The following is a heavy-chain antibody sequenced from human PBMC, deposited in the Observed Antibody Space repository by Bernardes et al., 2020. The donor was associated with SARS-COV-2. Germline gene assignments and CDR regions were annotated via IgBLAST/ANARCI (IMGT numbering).Heavy chain of an antibody. Sequence: GGSLRLSCAASGFTFSTYWMSWVRQAPGKGLEWVANIKGDGSQRSSADSVRGRFTISRDNAKNLLYLQMNNRRAEDTAVYFCARIDDVTGRDHWGQGTLVTVSS. CDR2: IKGDGSQR. V-gene: IGHV3-7*01. CDR3: ARIDDVTGRDH. J-gene: IGHJ4*02. CDR1: GFTFSTYW. D-gene: IGHD3-9*01.